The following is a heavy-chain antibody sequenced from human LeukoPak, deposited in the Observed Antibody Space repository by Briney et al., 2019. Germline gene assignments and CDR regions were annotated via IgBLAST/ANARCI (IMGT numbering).Heavy chain of an antibody. D-gene: IGHD1-14*01. Sequence: GGSLRLSCAASGFTFRNYAIHWVRQAPGKGLEWVALISDHGSEKYYADSVRGRFSISRDNSMDTLYLQMNSLRDEDTAIYFCAKVFVLMRGTPENWFDPWGQGTLVTVSS. J-gene: IGHJ5*02. CDR2: ISDHGSEK. CDR1: GFTFRNYA. V-gene: IGHV3-30*18. CDR3: AKVFVLMRGTPENWFDP.